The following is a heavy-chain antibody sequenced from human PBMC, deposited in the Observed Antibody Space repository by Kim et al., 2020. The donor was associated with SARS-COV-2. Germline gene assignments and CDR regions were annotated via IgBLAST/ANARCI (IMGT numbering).Heavy chain of an antibody. D-gene: IGHD3-10*01. CDR1: GGTFSSYA. Sequence: SVKVSCKASGGTFSSYAISWVRQAPGQGLEWMGRIIPILGIANYAQKFQGRVTITADKSTSTAYMELSSLRSEDTAVYYCARANYGAYGGSGDWFDPWGQGTLVTVSS. CDR2: IIPILGIA. J-gene: IGHJ5*02. V-gene: IGHV1-69*04. CDR3: ARANYGAYGGSGDWFDP.